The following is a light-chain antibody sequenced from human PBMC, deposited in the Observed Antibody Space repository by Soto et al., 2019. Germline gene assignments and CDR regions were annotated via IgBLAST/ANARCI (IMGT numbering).Light chain of an antibody. CDR2: DAS. CDR1: QSVSSY. CDR3: QERSNWPLVT. Sequence: EIVLTQSPATLSLSPGERATLSCRASQSVSSYLAWYQQKAGQPPRLLIYDASNGATGIPARFSGSGSGTDFTLTISSLETEDFAVYYCQERSNWPLVTFGPGTRVDV. V-gene: IGKV3-11*01. J-gene: IGKJ3*01.